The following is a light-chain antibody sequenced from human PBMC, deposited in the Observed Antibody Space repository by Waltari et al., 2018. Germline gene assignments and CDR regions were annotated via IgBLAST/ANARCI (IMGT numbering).Light chain of an antibody. Sequence: EIVLTKSPGTVSLYPGERVTLSCRASQSVGSSSLAWYQQKPGQAPRLVIYRASRRAAGIPDRFNGSRCGTDFSLTISRLEPEDLAVYYCQQHDTLPATFGQGTKVEIK. CDR3: QQHDTLPAT. V-gene: IGKV3-20*01. J-gene: IGKJ1*01. CDR2: RAS. CDR1: QSVGSSS.